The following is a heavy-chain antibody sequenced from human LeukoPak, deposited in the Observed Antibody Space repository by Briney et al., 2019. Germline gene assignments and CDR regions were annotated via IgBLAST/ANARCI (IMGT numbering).Heavy chain of an antibody. CDR2: IYYSGGT. D-gene: IGHD6-19*01. J-gene: IGHJ6*03. Sequence: SETLSLTCTVSGGSISSYYWSWVRQPPGKGLEWIGYIYYSGGTNYNPSLQSRVTISVDTSKNQFSLKLSSVTAADTAVYYCARSRQWHYYYMDVWGKGTTVTVSS. CDR1: GGSISSYY. CDR3: ARSRQWHYYYMDV. V-gene: IGHV4-59*01.